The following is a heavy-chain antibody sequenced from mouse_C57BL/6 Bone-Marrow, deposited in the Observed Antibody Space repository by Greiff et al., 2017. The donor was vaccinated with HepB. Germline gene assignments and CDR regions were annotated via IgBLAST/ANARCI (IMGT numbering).Heavy chain of an antibody. CDR2: INPNNGGT. Sequence: VQLQQSGPELVKPGASVKISCKASGYTFTDYYMNWVKQSHGKSLEWIGDINPNNGGTSYNQKFKGKATLTVDKSSSTAYMELRSLTSEDSAVYYCARGGGYYYGSSPAWFAYWGQGTLVTVSA. CDR3: ARGGGYYYGSSPAWFAY. CDR1: GYTFTDYY. J-gene: IGHJ3*01. V-gene: IGHV1-26*01. D-gene: IGHD1-1*01.